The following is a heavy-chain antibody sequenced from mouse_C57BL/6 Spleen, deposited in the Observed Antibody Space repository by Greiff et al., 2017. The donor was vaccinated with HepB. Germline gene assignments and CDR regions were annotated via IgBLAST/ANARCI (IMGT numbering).Heavy chain of an antibody. J-gene: IGHJ3*01. CDR2: IYPGSGNT. D-gene: IGHD1-1*01. CDR3: ARGHYGSSYGFAY. CDR1: GYTFTDYY. Sequence: QVHVKQSGAELVRPGASVKLSCKASGYTFTDYYINWVKQRPGQGLEWIARIYPGSGNTYYNEKFKGKATLTAEKSSSTAYMQLSSLTSEDSAVYFCARGHYGSSYGFAYRGQGTLVTVSA. V-gene: IGHV1-76*01.